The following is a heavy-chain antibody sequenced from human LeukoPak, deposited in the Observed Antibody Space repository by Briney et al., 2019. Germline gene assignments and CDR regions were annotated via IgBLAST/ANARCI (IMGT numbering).Heavy chain of an antibody. V-gene: IGHV3-48*03. CDR3: ARGDSSSILINDAFDF. CDR1: GFTFSSYE. Sequence: GRSLRLSCAASGFTFSSYEMNWVRQAPGKGLEWVAYISSSSSTIYYVDSVKGRFTISRDNAKNSLSLQLSSLRGEDTALYYCARGDSSSILINDAFDFWGQGTMVTVSS. CDR2: ISSSSSTI. D-gene: IGHD2-21*01. J-gene: IGHJ3*01.